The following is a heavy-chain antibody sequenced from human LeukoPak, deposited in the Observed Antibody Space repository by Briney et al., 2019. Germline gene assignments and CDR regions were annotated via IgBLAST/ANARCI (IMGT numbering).Heavy chain of an antibody. D-gene: IGHD3-9*01. J-gene: IGHJ4*01. Sequence: PSETLSLTCTVSGGSISSGDYYWSWIRQPPGKGLEWIGEIYRDGTTNYNPSLKSRVIMSIDKSKQQFSLRVLSVTAADTAVYYCARRNYDILTGALFYFGSWGRGILVTVSS. V-gene: IGHV4-39*07. CDR3: ARRNYDILTGALFYFGS. CDR1: GGSISSGDYY. CDR2: IYRDGTT.